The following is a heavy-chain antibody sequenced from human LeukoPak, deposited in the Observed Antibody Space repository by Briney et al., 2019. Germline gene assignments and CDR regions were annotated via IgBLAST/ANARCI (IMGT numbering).Heavy chain of an antibody. CDR3: ARGGYCSSTSCYGTFDY. J-gene: IGHJ4*02. CDR1: GGSISSGGYS. D-gene: IGHD2-2*01. CDR2: IYHSGST. Sequence: SETLSLTCAVSGGSISSGGYSWSWIRQPPGKGLEWIGYIYHSGSTNYNPSLKSRVTISVDRSKDQFSLKLSSVTAADTAVYYCARGGYCSSTSCYGTFDYWGQGTLVTVSS. V-gene: IGHV4-30-2*01.